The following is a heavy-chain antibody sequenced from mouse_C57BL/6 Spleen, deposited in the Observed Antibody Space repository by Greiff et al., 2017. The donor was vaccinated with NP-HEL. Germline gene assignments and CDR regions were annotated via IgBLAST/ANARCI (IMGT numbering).Heavy chain of an antibody. V-gene: IGHV14-4*01. D-gene: IGHD1-1*01. CDR3: TTDYYGSSYGGGY. CDR1: GFNIKDDY. Sequence: EVQLVESGAELVRPGASVKLSCTASGFNIKDDYMHWVKQRPEQGLEWIGWIDPENGDTEYASKFQGKATITADTSSNTAYLQLSSLTSEDTAVYYCTTDYYGSSYGGGYWGQGTTLTVSS. CDR2: IDPENGDT. J-gene: IGHJ2*01.